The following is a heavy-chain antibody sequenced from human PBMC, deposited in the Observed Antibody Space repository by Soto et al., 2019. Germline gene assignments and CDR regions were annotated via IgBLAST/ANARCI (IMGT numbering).Heavy chain of an antibody. CDR1: GYTFTSYG. Sequence: ASVKVSCKASGYTFTSYGISWVRQAPGQGLEWMGWISAYNGNTNYAQKLQGRVTMTTDTSTSTAYMELRSLRSDDTAVYYCARERERRDTYTMVRGVMDYWGQGTLVTVSS. D-gene: IGHD3-10*01. CDR3: ARERERRDTYTMVRGVMDY. J-gene: IGHJ4*02. CDR2: ISAYNGNT. V-gene: IGHV1-18*01.